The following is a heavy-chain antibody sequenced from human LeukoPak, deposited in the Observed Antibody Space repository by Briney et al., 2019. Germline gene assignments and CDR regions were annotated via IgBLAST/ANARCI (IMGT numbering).Heavy chain of an antibody. Sequence: PGESLKISCAASGFTFDDYGMSWVRQAPGKGLEWVSGINWNGGSTGYADSVKGRFTISRDNAKNSLYLQMNSLRAEDTALYYCARDLTPWSSYGSFDYWGQGTLVTVSS. J-gene: IGHJ4*02. D-gene: IGHD5-18*01. V-gene: IGHV3-20*04. CDR1: GFTFDDYG. CDR2: INWNGGST. CDR3: ARDLTPWSSYGSFDY.